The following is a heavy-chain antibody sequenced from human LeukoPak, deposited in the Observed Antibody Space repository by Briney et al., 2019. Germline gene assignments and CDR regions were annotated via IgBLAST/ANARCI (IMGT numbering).Heavy chain of an antibody. V-gene: IGHV3-23*01. D-gene: IGHD2-8*01. CDR2: ISGSGDST. Sequence: PGGSLRLSCAASGFTFSSYAMSWVRQAPGKGLEWVSVISGSGDSTHYADSVKGRFTISRDNSKNTVYLQMNSLRAEDTAVYYCVNEGPNFDYWGQGTLVAVSS. CDR3: VNEGPNFDY. J-gene: IGHJ4*02. CDR1: GFTFSSYA.